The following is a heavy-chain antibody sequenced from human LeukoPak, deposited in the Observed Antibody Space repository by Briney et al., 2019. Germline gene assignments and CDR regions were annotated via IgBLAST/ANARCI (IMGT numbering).Heavy chain of an antibody. D-gene: IGHD3-16*02. Sequence: PSETLSLTGTVSGGSISSSDFYWGWIRQPPGKGLEWIGSINYSGSTHYNPSLKSRITISVDTSKNQFSLKLSSLTAADTAVYYCARQRITFGGVISIFDYWGQGTLVTVSS. CDR3: ARQRITFGGVISIFDY. J-gene: IGHJ4*02. V-gene: IGHV4-39*01. CDR2: INYSGST. CDR1: GGSISSSDFY.